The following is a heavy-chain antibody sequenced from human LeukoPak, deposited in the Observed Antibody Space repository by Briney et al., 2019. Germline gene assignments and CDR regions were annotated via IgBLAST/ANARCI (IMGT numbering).Heavy chain of an antibody. J-gene: IGHJ4*02. CDR1: GFTFSSYS. Sequence: PGGSLRLSCAASGFTFSSYSMNWVRQAPGKGLEWVSYISSSSSTIYYADSVKGRFTISRDNAKNSLYLQMNSLRAEDTAVYYCARDSGFGGTRLGDVDYWGQGTLVTVSS. V-gene: IGHV3-48*01. CDR3: ARDSGFGGTRLGDVDY. D-gene: IGHD3-10*01. CDR2: ISSSSSTI.